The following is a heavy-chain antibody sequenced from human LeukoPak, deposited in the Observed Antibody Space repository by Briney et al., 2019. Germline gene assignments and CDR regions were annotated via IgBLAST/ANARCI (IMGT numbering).Heavy chain of an antibody. V-gene: IGHV3-20*04. CDR2: INWNGGST. Sequence: PGGSLRLSCAASEFTFDDYGMSWVRQAPGKGLEWVSGINWNGGSTGYADSVKGRFTISRDNAKNSLYLQMNSLRAEDTALYYCARNPSGYSSGITQLDYWGQGTLVTVSS. CDR1: EFTFDDYG. J-gene: IGHJ4*02. D-gene: IGHD6-19*01. CDR3: ARNPSGYSSGITQLDY.